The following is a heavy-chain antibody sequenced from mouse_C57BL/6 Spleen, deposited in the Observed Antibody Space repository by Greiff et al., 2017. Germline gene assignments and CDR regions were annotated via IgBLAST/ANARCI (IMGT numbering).Heavy chain of an antibody. CDR1: GYTFTSYW. D-gene: IGHD1-1*01. J-gene: IGHJ4*01. V-gene: IGHV1-55*01. Sequence: QVQLQQPGAELVKPGASVKMSCKASGYTFTSYWITWVKQRPGQGLEWIGDIYPGSGSTNYNEKFKSKATLTVDTSSSTAYMQLSSLTSEDSAVYYCARGVLPEYYAMDYWGQGTSVTVSS. CDR2: IYPGSGST. CDR3: ARGVLPEYYAMDY.